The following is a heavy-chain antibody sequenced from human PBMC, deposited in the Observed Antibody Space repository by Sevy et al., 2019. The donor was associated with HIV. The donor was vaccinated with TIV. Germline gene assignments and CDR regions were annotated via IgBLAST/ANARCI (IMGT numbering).Heavy chain of an antibody. CDR2: IYAGGST. CDR1: GFKVSDDY. J-gene: IGHJ3*02. D-gene: IGHD3-22*01. V-gene: IGHV3-53*01. Sequence: GGSLRLSCAASGFKVSDDYMSWVHQAPGKGLEWVSVIYAGGSTYYADSVMGRFTISRDNSKNTLYLQMNSLRAEDTAVYYCTTHASDFDSTGYLERDAFDIWGQGTMVTVSS. CDR3: TTHASDFDSTGYLERDAFDI.